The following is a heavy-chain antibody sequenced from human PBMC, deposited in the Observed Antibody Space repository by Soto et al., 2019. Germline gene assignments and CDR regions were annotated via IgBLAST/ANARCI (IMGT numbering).Heavy chain of an antibody. CDR3: TRNQVKADY. Sequence: EVQLVESGGDLVQPGGSLRLSCVASGFALSSFWMTWVRQAPGKGLEWVAKIKGDGSEQNYVDSVRGRCTISRDNAKNSVYLHMNSLRVDDTAVYYCTRNQVKADYWGQGTLVTVSS. V-gene: IGHV3-7*01. J-gene: IGHJ4*02. CDR2: IKGDGSEQ. D-gene: IGHD3-22*01. CDR1: GFALSSFW.